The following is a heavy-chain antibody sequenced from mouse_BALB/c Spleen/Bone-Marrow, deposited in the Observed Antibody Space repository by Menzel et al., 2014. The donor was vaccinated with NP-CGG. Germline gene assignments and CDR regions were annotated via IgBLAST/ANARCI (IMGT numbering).Heavy chain of an antibody. V-gene: IGHV1-69*02. CDR2: IEPSYSYT. CDR3: ARGRTTVVSDY. J-gene: IGHJ2*02. D-gene: IGHD1-1*01. Sequence: QVQLQQSGAEVVKPGASVKVSCKASGYTFTNYWMQWVKQRPGQGLEWIGEIEPSYSYTNYNQDFKGKATLTVDKSSSTAYMQLSSLTSEDSAVYYCARGRTTVVSDYWGQGTSLTVSS. CDR1: GYTFTNYW.